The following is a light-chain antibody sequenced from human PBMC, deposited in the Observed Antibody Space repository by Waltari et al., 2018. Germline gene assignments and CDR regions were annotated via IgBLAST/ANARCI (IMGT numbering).Light chain of an antibody. J-gene: IGLJ3*02. CDR2: YDS. CDR1: NIGSKS. V-gene: IGLV3-21*04. Sequence: SYVLTQPPSVSVAPGKTARITCGGNNIGSKSVNLYQKKPGQAPVLVIYYDSDRPSGIPERFSGSNSGNTATLTISRVEAGDEADYYCQVWDSSSDHRVFGGGTKLTVL. CDR3: QVWDSSSDHRV.